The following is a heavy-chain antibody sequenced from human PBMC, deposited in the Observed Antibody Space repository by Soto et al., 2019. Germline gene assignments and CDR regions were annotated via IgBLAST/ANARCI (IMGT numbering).Heavy chain of an antibody. V-gene: IGHV3-74*01. J-gene: IGHJ6*02. CDR2: INSDGSST. Sequence: GGSLRLSCAASGFTFSSYWMHWVRQAPGKGLVWVSRINSDGSSTSYADSVKGRFTISRDNAKNTLYLQMNSLRAEDTAVYYCASLVVPAAIPLWMDVWGQGTTVTVSS. CDR1: GFTFSSYW. CDR3: ASLVVPAAIPLWMDV. D-gene: IGHD2-2*01.